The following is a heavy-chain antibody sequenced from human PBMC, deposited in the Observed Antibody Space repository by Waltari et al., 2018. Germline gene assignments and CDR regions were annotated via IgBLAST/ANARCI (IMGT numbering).Heavy chain of an antibody. D-gene: IGHD5-12*01. Sequence: QVQLQESGPGLVKPSETLSLTCTVSGGSISSYYWSWIRQPPGKGLEWIGYIYYSGSTNYNPSLKSRVTISVDTSKNQFSLKLSSVTAADTAVYYCARDGSGYSGYDSSYMDVWGKGTTVTISS. J-gene: IGHJ6*03. V-gene: IGHV4-59*01. CDR2: IYYSGST. CDR1: GGSISSYY. CDR3: ARDGSGYSGYDSSYMDV.